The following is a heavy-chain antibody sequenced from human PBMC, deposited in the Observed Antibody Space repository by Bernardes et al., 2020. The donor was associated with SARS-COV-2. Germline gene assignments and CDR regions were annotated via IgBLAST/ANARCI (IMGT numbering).Heavy chain of an antibody. CDR2: IFCGDSDT. D-gene: IGHD6-13*01. Sequence: GESLKISCQGSGYTFTNHWIAWVRQMPGKGLEWMGIIFCGDSDTRYGPSFQGQVTISADKSISTAYLQWSSLRASDTAIYYCARLKHQPIAAPGAGAFDVWGQGTIVTVSS. V-gene: IGHV5-51*01. J-gene: IGHJ3*01. CDR3: ARLKHQPIAAPGAGAFDV. CDR1: GYTFTNHW.